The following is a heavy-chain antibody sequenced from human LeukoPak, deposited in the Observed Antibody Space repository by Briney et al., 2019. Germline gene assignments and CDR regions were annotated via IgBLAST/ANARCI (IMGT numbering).Heavy chain of an antibody. CDR1: GFTFSSYW. CDR2: IKQDGSEK. Sequence: PGGSLRLSCAASGFTFSSYWMSWVRQAPGKGLEWVANIKQDGSEKYYVDSVKGRFTISRDNAKNSLYLQMNSLRAEDTAVYYCARDGYNSSDYFDYWGQGTLVTVSS. J-gene: IGHJ4*02. V-gene: IGHV3-7*01. CDR3: ARDGYNSSDYFDY. D-gene: IGHD5-24*01.